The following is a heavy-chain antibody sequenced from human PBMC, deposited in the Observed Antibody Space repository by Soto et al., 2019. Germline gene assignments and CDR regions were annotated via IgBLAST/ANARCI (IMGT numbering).Heavy chain of an antibody. Sequence: LSLTCTVSGGSISSGGYYWSWIRQHPGKGLEWIGYIYYSGSTYYNPSLKSRVTISVDTSKNQFSLNLSSVTAADTAVYYCARQVGATHYYGMDVWGQGTTVTVSS. CDR3: ARQVGATHYYGMDV. D-gene: IGHD1-26*01. V-gene: IGHV4-31*03. CDR2: IYYSGST. CDR1: GGSISSGGYY. J-gene: IGHJ6*02.